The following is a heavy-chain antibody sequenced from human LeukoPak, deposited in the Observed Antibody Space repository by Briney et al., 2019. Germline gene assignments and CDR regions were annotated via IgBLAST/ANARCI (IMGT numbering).Heavy chain of an antibody. V-gene: IGHV3-30*01. Sequence: GRSLRLSCAASGFTFSNYAVHWVRQAPGKGLEWVAVISYDGTDKYYADSVKGRFTISGDTSNNTLYLQMNSLRAEDTAVYYCARAGYCTTTTCYYRGIDFWGQGTLVTVSS. CDR1: GFTFSNYA. CDR2: ISYDGTDK. J-gene: IGHJ4*02. D-gene: IGHD2-2*01. CDR3: ARAGYCTTTTCYYRGIDF.